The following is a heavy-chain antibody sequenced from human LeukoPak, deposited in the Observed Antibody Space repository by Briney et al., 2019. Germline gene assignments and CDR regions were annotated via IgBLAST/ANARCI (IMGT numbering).Heavy chain of an antibody. J-gene: IGHJ4*02. V-gene: IGHV3-74*01. CDR1: GFTFSSYW. CDR2: INSDGSST. Sequence: GGSLRLSCAASGFTFSSYWMHWVRQAPGKGLVWVSRINSDGSSTSYADSVKGRFTISRDNAKNTLYLQMNSLRAEDTAVYYCASVHYDILTGPPIDYWGQGTLVTVSS. CDR3: ASVHYDILTGPPIDY. D-gene: IGHD3-9*01.